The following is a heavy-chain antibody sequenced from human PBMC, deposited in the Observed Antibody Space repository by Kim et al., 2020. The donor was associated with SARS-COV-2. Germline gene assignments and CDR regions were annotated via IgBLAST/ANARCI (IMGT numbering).Heavy chain of an antibody. CDR1: GYTFGDYY. V-gene: IGHV1-2*02. D-gene: IGHD3-10*01. Sequence: ASVKVSCKTSGYTFGDYYIQWVRQAPGQGLEWMGWINPESGGTNYAQKFQGRVTMTRDTSITVAYLELNSLTSVDTAVYYCARGDYYGSGKVIASWGQGT. CDR3: ARGDYYGSGKVIAS. CDR2: INPESGGT. J-gene: IGHJ5*02.